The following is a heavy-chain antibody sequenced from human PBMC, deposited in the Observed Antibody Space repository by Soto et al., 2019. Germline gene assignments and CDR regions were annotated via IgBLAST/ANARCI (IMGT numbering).Heavy chain of an antibody. J-gene: IGHJ4*02. CDR2: VNGGNGNT. D-gene: IGHD1-26*01. CDR1: GYTFTSHV. CDR3: ARDSGIVGPSGDLDY. Sequence: ASVKVSCKASGYTFTSHVMHWVRQAPGQRLERMGWVNGGNGNTKYSQRFQGRVTISRDTSATTAYMELSRLTSEDKAVYYCARDSGIVGPSGDLDYGGQGTLVTVSS. V-gene: IGHV1-3*01.